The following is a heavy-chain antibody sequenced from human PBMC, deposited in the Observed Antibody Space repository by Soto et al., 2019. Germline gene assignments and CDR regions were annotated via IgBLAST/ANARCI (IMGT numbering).Heavy chain of an antibody. D-gene: IGHD4-17*01. CDR1: GGSISSGGYS. Sequence: SETLSLTCAVSGGSISSGGYSWSWIRQPPGKGLEWIGYIYHSGTTYYNPSLKSRVTISVDRSKNQFSLKLSSVTAADTAVYYCARAHYGDYGYGMEVWGQGTTVTVSS. V-gene: IGHV4-30-2*01. J-gene: IGHJ6*02. CDR3: ARAHYGDYGYGMEV. CDR2: IYHSGTT.